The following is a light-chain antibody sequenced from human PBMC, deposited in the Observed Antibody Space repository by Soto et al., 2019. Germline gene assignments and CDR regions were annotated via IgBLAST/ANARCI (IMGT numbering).Light chain of an antibody. Sequence: QSVLTQPPSVSGAPGQRVTISCTGNSSNIGAGYDVHWYQQLPGRAPKVLIYGNTNRPSGVPDRFSGSKSGTSASLAIAGLQAEDEADYYCQSFDSSLSASGVFGGGTKVTVL. J-gene: IGLJ3*02. CDR1: SSNIGAGYD. CDR3: QSFDSSLSASGV. CDR2: GNT. V-gene: IGLV1-40*01.